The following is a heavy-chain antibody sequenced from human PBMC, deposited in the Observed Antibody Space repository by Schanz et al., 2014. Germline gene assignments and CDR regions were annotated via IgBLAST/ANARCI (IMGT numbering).Heavy chain of an antibody. J-gene: IGHJ5*02. V-gene: IGHV3-11*04. Sequence: AHLVESGGGLVKPGGSLRLSCAASGFPFSDYFMAWIRQPPGRGLEWVSYISSGGTTTYHSDSVKGRFTISRDSAENSLYLQMNSLRPEDTAVYYCARGRVLESWGQGTLVTVSS. CDR2: ISSGGTTT. CDR1: GFPFSDYF. CDR3: ARGRVLES. D-gene: IGHD1-1*01.